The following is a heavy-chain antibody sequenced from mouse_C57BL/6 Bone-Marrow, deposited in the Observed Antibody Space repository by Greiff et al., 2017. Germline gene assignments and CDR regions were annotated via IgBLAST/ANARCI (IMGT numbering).Heavy chain of an antibody. CDR3: AREPGLGAMDY. CDR2: INYDGSST. Sequence: EVMLVESEGGLVQPGSSMKLSCTASGFTFSDYYMAWVRQVPEKGLEWVANINYDGSSTYYLDSLKSRFIISRDNAKNILYLQMSSLKSEDTATYYCAREPGLGAMDYWGQGTSVTVSS. CDR1: GFTFSDYY. D-gene: IGHD4-1*01. J-gene: IGHJ4*01. V-gene: IGHV5-16*01.